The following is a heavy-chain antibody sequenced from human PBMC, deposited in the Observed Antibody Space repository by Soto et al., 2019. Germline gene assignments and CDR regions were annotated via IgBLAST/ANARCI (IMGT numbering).Heavy chain of an antibody. CDR2: ISSDGSNK. Sequence: GGSLRLSCAASGFTFSNYAMHWVRQAPGTGLEWVAVISSDGSNKYYADSVKGRFTISRDNSKNTLYLQMSSLRPEDTAVYYCARARGFLLGHGADIWGQGTTVTVSS. J-gene: IGHJ3*02. CDR1: GFTFSNYA. V-gene: IGHV3-30-3*01. CDR3: ARARGFLLGHGADI. D-gene: IGHD3-16*01.